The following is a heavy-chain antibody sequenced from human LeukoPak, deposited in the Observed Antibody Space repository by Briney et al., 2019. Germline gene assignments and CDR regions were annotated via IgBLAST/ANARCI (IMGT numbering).Heavy chain of an antibody. CDR1: GGSISSGDYY. CDR2: IYYSGST. Sequence: PSETLSLTCTVSGGSISSGDYYWSWIRQPPGKGLEWIGYIYYSGSTYYNPSLKSRVTISVDMSKNQFSLKLSSVTDADTAVYYCARAKYGDQSIDCWGQGTLVTVSS. V-gene: IGHV4-30-4*01. J-gene: IGHJ4*02. CDR3: ARAKYGDQSIDC. D-gene: IGHD4-17*01.